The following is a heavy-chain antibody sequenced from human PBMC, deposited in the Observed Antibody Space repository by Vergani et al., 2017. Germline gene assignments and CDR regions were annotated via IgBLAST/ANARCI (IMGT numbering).Heavy chain of an antibody. CDR2: ISGYDGKT. J-gene: IGHJ4*02. CDR1: GYSFNSYG. CDR3: AKDGLAYGSGSWYY. Sequence: QVQLVQSGAEMKKPGASVNVSCKTSGYSFNSYGINWVRQAPGQGLEWLGWISGYDGKTKYAQKLQGRVTMTTDTSTSTAYMELRSLRSDDTAVYYCAKDGLAYGSGSWYYWGRGTLVTVSS. D-gene: IGHD3-10*01. V-gene: IGHV1-18*01.